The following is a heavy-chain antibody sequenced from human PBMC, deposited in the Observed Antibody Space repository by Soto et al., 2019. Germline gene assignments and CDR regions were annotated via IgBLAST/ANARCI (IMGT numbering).Heavy chain of an antibody. CDR1: GFTFSSYA. Sequence: GGSLRLSCAASGFTFSSYAMSWVRQAPGKGQEWVSAISGSGGSTYYADSVKGRFTISRDNSKNTLYLQMNSLRAEDTAVYYYPRSFLSPCGGWNVDYYYYGRTVWGQGTTFTFSS. V-gene: IGHV3-23*01. CDR3: PRSFLSPCGGWNVDYYYYGRTV. J-gene: IGHJ6*02. CDR2: ISGSGGST. D-gene: IGHD1-1*01.